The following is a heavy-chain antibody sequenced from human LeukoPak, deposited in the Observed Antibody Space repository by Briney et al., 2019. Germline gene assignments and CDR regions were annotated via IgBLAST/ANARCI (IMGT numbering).Heavy chain of an antibody. CDR1: GGSISSYY. V-gene: IGHV4-59*01. Sequence: SETLSLTCTVSGGSISSYYWSWIRQPPGKGLEWIGYIYYSGSTNYNPSLKSRVTISVDTSKNQFSLKLSSVTAADTAVYYCARELPAYYDSSGYYGTVLDYWGQGTLVTVSS. D-gene: IGHD3-22*01. CDR2: IYYSGST. CDR3: ARELPAYYDSSGYYGTVLDY. J-gene: IGHJ4*02.